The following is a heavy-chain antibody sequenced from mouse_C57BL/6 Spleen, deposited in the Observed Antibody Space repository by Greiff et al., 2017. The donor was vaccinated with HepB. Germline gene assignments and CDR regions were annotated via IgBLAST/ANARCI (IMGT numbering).Heavy chain of an antibody. D-gene: IGHD2-4*01. Sequence: VQLKQSGAELVKPGASVKMSCKASGYTFTSYWITWVKQRPGQGLEWIGDIYPGSGSTNYNEKFKSKATLTVDTSSSTAYMQLSSLTSEDSAVYYCARGGLRAWFAYWGQGTLVTVSA. V-gene: IGHV1-55*01. CDR3: ARGGLRAWFAY. J-gene: IGHJ3*01. CDR2: IYPGSGST. CDR1: GYTFTSYW.